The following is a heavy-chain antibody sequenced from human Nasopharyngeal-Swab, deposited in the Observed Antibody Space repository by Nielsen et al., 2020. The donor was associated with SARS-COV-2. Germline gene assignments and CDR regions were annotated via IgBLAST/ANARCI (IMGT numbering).Heavy chain of an antibody. V-gene: IGHV4-59*13. D-gene: IGHD4-17*01. CDR1: GGSISSYY. CDR2: IYYSGST. Sequence: GSLRLSCTVSGGSISSYYWSWIRQPPGMGLEWIGYIYYSGSTNYNPSLKSRVTISIDTSKNQFSLKLSSVTAADTAVYYCARGLTGDYGTNWFDPWGQGTLVTVSS. J-gene: IGHJ5*02. CDR3: ARGLTGDYGTNWFDP.